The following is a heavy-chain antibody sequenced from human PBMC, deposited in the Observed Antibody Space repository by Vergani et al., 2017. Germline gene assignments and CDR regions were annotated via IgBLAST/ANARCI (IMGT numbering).Heavy chain of an antibody. CDR2: IIPILGIA. V-gene: IGHV1-69*02. Sequence: QVQLVQSGAEVKKPGSSVKVSCKASGGTFSSYTISWVRQAPGQGLEWMGRIIPILGIANYAQKFQGRVTITADKSTSTAYMELSSLRSEDTAVYYCAGGGEGGDGYNLPVDYWGQGTLVTVSS. J-gene: IGHJ4*02. CDR3: AGGGEGGDGYNLPVDY. D-gene: IGHD5-24*01. CDR1: GGTFSSYT.